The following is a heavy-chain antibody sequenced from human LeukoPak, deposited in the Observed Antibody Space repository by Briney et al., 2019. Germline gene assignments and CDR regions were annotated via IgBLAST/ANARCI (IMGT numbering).Heavy chain of an antibody. V-gene: IGHV4-34*01. CDR3: ARGHPLLDY. Sequence: SETLSLTCAVYGGSFSGYYWTWIRQPPGKGLEWIGEVNHSGGTNYNPSLKSRVTISVDTSKNQFSLKLSSVTAADTAVYYCARGHPLLDYWGQGTLVTVSS. D-gene: IGHD2-21*02. CDR1: GGSFSGYY. CDR2: VNHSGGT. J-gene: IGHJ4*02.